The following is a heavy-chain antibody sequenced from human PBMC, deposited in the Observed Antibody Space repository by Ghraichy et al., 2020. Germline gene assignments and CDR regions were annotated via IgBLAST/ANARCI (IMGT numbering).Heavy chain of an antibody. V-gene: IGHV4-59*01. CDR1: GGSISTYY. Sequence: SQTLSLTCTVSGGSISTYYWSWIRQPPGKGLEWIGSIYYSGSTNYNPSLKSRVTISIDTSKNQFSLKLSSVTAADTAVYYCARGYSSIWYGGASWGQGTLVTVSS. J-gene: IGHJ5*02. CDR3: ARGYSSIWYGGAS. D-gene: IGHD6-13*01. CDR2: IYYSGST.